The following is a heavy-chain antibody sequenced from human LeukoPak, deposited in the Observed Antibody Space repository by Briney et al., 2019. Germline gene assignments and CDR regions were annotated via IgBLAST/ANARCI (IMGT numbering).Heavy chain of an antibody. Sequence: GGSLRLSCAASGFTVSNNYMIWVRQAPGKGLEWVSLLYTGGETNYADSVKGRSTISRDTSKNTVSLHMSSLRAEDTAVYYCARGFAPAYNFGVFDYWGQGTLVTVSS. CDR3: ARGFAPAYNFGVFDY. CDR1: GFTVSNNY. V-gene: IGHV3-53*01. CDR2: LYTGGET. D-gene: IGHD5-18*01. J-gene: IGHJ4*02.